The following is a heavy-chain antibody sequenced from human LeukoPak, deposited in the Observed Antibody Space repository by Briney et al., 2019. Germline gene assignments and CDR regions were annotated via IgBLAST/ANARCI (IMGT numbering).Heavy chain of an antibody. J-gene: IGHJ2*01. Sequence: GGSLRLSCAGSGFTFSSYAMHWVRQAPGKGLEWVAVISYDGSNKYYADSVKGRFTISRDNSKNTLYLQMNSLRAEDTAVYYCARLQQLRYVPPVGWYFDLWGRGTLVTVSS. D-gene: IGHD1-1*01. CDR1: GFTFSSYA. V-gene: IGHV3-30-3*01. CDR2: ISYDGSNK. CDR3: ARLQQLRYVPPVGWYFDL.